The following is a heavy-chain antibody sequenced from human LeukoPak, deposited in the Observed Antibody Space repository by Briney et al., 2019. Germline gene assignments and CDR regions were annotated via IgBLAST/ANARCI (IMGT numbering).Heavy chain of an antibody. CDR2: INHSGST. J-gene: IGHJ3*02. Sequence: LRLSCAASGFTFSNAWMNWIRQPPGKGLEWIGEINHSGSTNYNPSLKSRVTISVDASKNQFSLKLSSVTAADTAVYYCARVKKQWLVRGAFDIWGQGTMVTVSS. V-gene: IGHV4-34*01. D-gene: IGHD6-19*01. CDR1: GFTFSNAW. CDR3: ARVKKQWLVRGAFDI.